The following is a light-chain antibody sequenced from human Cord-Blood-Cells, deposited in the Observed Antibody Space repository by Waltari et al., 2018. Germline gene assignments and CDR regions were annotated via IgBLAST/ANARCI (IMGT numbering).Light chain of an antibody. V-gene: IGLV2-14*01. CDR3: SSYTSSSTLV. CDR1: SSADGGYNY. CDR2: DVS. J-gene: IGLJ2*01. Sequence: QSALTQPASVSGSPGPSITIPCPGTSSADGGYNYVSWYQQHPGKAPKLLIYDVSNRPSGVSNRFSGSKSGNTASLTISGLQAEDEADYYCSSYTSSSTLVFGGGTKLTVL.